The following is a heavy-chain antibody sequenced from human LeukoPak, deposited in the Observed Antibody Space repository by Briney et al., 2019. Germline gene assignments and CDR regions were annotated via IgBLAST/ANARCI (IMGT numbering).Heavy chain of an antibody. CDR3: AKDISGGDCPDY. V-gene: IGHV3-30*18. J-gene: IGHJ4*02. Sequence: GRSRRLSCAASAFTFSSYGMHWVRQAPGKGLEWVAVISYDGSDKYYAESVKGRFTIFRDNSKNTLYLQMNSLRADDTGVYYCAKDISGGDCPDYWGQGTLVTVSS. CDR2: ISYDGSDK. D-gene: IGHD2-21*02. CDR1: AFTFSSYG.